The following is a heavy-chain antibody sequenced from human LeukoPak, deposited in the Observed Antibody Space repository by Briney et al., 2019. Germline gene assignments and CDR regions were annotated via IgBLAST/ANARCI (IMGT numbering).Heavy chain of an antibody. CDR3: ARGGITGTTTWFDP. CDR1: GFIFSNYC. J-gene: IGHJ5*02. V-gene: IGHV3-21*01. CDR2: ISSSNSYI. Sequence: GGSLRLSCAASGFIFSNYCMTWVRQAPGKGLEWVSSISSSNSYIYYADSVKGRFTISRDNAKNSLYLQMNSLRDEDTAIYYCARGGITGTTTWFDPWGQGTLVTVSS. D-gene: IGHD1-20*01.